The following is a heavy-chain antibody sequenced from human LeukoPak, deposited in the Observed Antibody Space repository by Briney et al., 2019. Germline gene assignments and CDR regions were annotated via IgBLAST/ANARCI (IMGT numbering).Heavy chain of an antibody. D-gene: IGHD6-19*01. CDR1: GFTFSSYS. Sequence: PGGSLRLSCAASGFTFSSYSMNWVRQAPGKGLEWVSSISSSSSYIYYADSVKGRFTISRDNAKNSLYLQMNSLRAEDTAVYYCARESSGWTAEYFQHWGQGTLVIVSS. J-gene: IGHJ1*01. CDR3: ARESSGWTAEYFQH. V-gene: IGHV3-21*01. CDR2: ISSSSSYI.